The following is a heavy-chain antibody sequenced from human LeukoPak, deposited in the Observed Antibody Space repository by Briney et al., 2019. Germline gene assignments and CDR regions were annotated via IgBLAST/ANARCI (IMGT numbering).Heavy chain of an antibody. CDR1: GFTFSSYS. Sequence: GGSLRLSCAASGFTFSSYSMNWVRQAPGKGLEWVSSISSSSSYIYYADSVKGRFTISRDNAKNSLYLQMNSLRAEDTAVYYCARDKYVDTAMVTSPHDYWGQGTLVTVSP. J-gene: IGHJ4*02. CDR3: ARDKYVDTAMVTSPHDY. D-gene: IGHD5-18*01. V-gene: IGHV3-21*01. CDR2: ISSSSSYI.